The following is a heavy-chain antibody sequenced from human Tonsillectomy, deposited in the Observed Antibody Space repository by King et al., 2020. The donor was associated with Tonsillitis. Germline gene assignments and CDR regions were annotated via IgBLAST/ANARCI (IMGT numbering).Heavy chain of an antibody. D-gene: IGHD3-10*01. J-gene: IGHJ4*02. CDR1: GFIFDDYD. Sequence: VQLVESGGVVVQPGGSLRLSCAASGFIFDDYDMHWVRQGPEKGLEWVSLISWDGGTSFYADSVKGRFTLSRDNSKNSMYLQMSSLRPEDTDFYYYAKNIFASGGYYNAHRNSFDYWGRGTLVTVSS. V-gene: IGHV3-43D*03. CDR3: AKNIFASGGYYNAHRNSFDY. CDR2: ISWDGGTS.